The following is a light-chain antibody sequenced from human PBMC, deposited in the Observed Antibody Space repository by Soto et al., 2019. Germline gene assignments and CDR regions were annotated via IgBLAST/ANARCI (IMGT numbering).Light chain of an antibody. CDR3: ATWNDSLNGVV. Sequence: QLVLTQPPSASGAPGQGVTISCSGSSSNVGRNAVNWYQQLPGTAPKLLIYHNNQRPSGVPDRFSASKSGASASLAISGLQSEDEADYYCATWNDSLNGVVFGGGTKLTVL. CDR1: SSNVGRNA. J-gene: IGLJ3*02. CDR2: HNN. V-gene: IGLV1-44*01.